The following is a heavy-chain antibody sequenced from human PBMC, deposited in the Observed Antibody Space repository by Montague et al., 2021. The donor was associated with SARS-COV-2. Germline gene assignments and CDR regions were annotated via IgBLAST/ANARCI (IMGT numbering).Heavy chain of an antibody. J-gene: IGHJ4*02. V-gene: IGHV4-39*01. Sequence: SETLSLTCAVSGASTNSNSYYWGWIRQPPGKGLDWIGSFYYTGYTCYTPSLKSRVTISGDTSKNQFSLKLTSVTAADTAVYYCARIVGDCSSASCYAVRWGQGTVVTVSS. CDR1: GASTNSNSYY. CDR2: FYYTGYT. CDR3: ARIVGDCSSASCYAVR. D-gene: IGHD2-2*01.